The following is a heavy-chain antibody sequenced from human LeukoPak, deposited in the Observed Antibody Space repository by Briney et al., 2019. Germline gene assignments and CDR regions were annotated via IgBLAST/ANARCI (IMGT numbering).Heavy chain of an antibody. Sequence: GRSLRLSCAASGFTLSSYGMHWVRQAPGKGLEWVAVIWYDGSNKYYADSVKGRFTISRDNSKNTLYLQMNSLRAEDTAVYYCARKIVAGLYGMDVWGQGTTVTVSS. V-gene: IGHV3-33*01. CDR2: IWYDGSNK. CDR1: GFTLSSYG. J-gene: IGHJ6*02. D-gene: IGHD3-22*01. CDR3: ARKIVAGLYGMDV.